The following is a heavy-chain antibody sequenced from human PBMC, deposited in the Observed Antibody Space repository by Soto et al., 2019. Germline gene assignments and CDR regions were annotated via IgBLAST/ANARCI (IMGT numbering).Heavy chain of an antibody. D-gene: IGHD5-12*01. V-gene: IGHV4-38-2*01. CDR2: IYHSGNT. Sequence: SETLSLTCAVSGYSISSGYYWGWIRQPPGKGLEWIGSIYHSGNTYYNPSLKSRVTISLDTSKTQFSLKLSSVTAADTAVYYCARGADIEATTGDAFDIRGPGTIVTVS. CDR1: GYSISSGYY. CDR3: ARGADIEATTGDAFDI. J-gene: IGHJ3*02.